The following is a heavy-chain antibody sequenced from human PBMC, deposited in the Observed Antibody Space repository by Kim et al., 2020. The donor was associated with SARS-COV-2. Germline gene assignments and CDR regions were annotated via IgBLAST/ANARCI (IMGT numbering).Heavy chain of an antibody. CDR1: GFTFSSYG. V-gene: IGHV3-33*06. D-gene: IGHD3-10*01. CDR2: IWYDGSNK. Sequence: GGSLRLSCAASGFTFSSYGMHWVRQAPGKGLEWVAVIWYDGSNKYYADSVKGRFTISRDNSKNTLYLQMNSLRAEDTAVYYCAKDWGFGELLRSWFDPWGQGTLVTVSS. J-gene: IGHJ5*02. CDR3: AKDWGFGELLRSWFDP.